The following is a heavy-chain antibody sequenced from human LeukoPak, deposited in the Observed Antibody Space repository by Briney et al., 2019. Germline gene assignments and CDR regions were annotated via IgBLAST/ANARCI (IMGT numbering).Heavy chain of an antibody. J-gene: IGHJ4*02. D-gene: IGHD3-10*01. Sequence: GGSLRLSCAASGFTFSSYSMNWVRQAPGKGLEWVAFIRYDGSNKYYADSVKGRFTISRDNSKNTLYLQMNSLRAEDTAVYYCAKGLAYYYGSGSSPDYFDYWGQGTLVTVSS. CDR1: GFTFSSYS. CDR2: IRYDGSNK. CDR3: AKGLAYYYGSGSSPDYFDY. V-gene: IGHV3-30*02.